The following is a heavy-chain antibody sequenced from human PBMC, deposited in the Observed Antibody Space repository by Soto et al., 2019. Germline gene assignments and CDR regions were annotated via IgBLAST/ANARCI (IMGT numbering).Heavy chain of an antibody. V-gene: IGHV3-23*01. Sequence: GSLRLSCAASGFTFYSYAMSWVRQAPGKGLEWVSTIGSVGGDTYYADSVKGRFTISRDDSKNTLLLQMNSLRAEDTAVYYCVKDRMAYNSVWDPFDIWGQGTMVTVSS. D-gene: IGHD1-20*01. CDR1: GFTFYSYA. J-gene: IGHJ3*02. CDR3: VKDRMAYNSVWDPFDI. CDR2: IGSVGGDT.